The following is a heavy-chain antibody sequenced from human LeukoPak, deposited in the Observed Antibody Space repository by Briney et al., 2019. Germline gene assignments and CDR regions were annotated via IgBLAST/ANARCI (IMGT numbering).Heavy chain of an antibody. J-gene: IGHJ4*02. CDR3: AKSGSCDS. CDR2: ISDSGGRT. Sequence: GGSLRLSCAASGFTFSNYAMTWVRQAPGKGLEWVSAISDSGGRTYYADSAKGRFTISRDASKNTVYLQMNSLRAEDTAVYYCAKSGSCDSWGQGTLVTVSS. V-gene: IGHV3-23*01. CDR1: GFTFSNYA.